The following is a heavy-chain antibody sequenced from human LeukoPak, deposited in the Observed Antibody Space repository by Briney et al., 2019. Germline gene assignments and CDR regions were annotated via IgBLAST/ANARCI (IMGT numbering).Heavy chain of an antibody. J-gene: IGHJ6*03. CDR2: INPNSGGT. V-gene: IGHV1-2*02. CDR1: GYTFTGYY. D-gene: IGHD2-2*01. Sequence: ASVKVSCKASGYTFTGYYMHWVRQAPGQGLEWMGWINPNSGGTNYAQKFQGRVTITADESTSTAYMELSSLRSEDTAVYYCARKDIVVVPAAMDYYYYYMDVWAKGPRSPSP. CDR3: ARKDIVVVPAAMDYYYYYMDV.